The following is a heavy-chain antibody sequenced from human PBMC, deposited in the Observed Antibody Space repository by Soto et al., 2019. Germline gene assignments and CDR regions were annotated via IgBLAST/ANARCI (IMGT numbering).Heavy chain of an antibody. V-gene: IGHV1-46*01. CDR2: INPSGGST. J-gene: IGHJ4*02. D-gene: IGHD2-2*01. Sequence: GASLKVSCKASGYTFTNYYIHWARQAPGQGLEWMGIINPSGGSTSYAQKFQGRVTMTRDTSTSTVYMELSSLRSEDTAVYYCARGPNIVLVPAATPYHIDYWGQGTLDTVSS. CDR3: ARGPNIVLVPAATPYHIDY. CDR1: GYTFTNYY.